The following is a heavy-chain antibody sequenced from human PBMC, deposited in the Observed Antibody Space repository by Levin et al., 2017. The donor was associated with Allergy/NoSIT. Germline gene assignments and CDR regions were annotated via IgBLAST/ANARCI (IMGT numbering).Heavy chain of an antibody. CDR2: ISSTGNTL. D-gene: IGHD3-10*01. Sequence: GGSLRLSCAASGFTFSDYYMTWIRQAPGRGLQWVSYISSTGNTLYYADSMKGRFTISRDNAKNSVYLQMNSLRAEDTAMYYCARIRGGDEWDDAFDIWGRGTMVTVSS. J-gene: IGHJ3*02. CDR3: ARIRGGDEWDDAFDI. V-gene: IGHV3-11*01. CDR1: GFTFSDYY.